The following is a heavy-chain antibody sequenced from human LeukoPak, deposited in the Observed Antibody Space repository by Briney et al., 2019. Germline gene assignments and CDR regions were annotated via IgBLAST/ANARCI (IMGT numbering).Heavy chain of an antibody. D-gene: IGHD2-15*01. J-gene: IGHJ6*02. V-gene: IGHV5-51*01. Sequence: GESLQISCKGSGYSFTSYWIGWVRQMPGKGLEWMGIIYPGDSDTRYSPSFQGQVTISADKSISTAYLQWSSLKASDTAMYYCARERVKWSPGGDYYFGMDVWGQGTTVTVSS. CDR3: ARERVKWSPGGDYYFGMDV. CDR2: IYPGDSDT. CDR1: GYSFTSYW.